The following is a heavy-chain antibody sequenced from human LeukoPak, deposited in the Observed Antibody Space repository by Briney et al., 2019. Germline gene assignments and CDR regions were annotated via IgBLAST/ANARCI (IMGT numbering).Heavy chain of an antibody. CDR3: ARDGVSYYDILTGYYY. CDR2: INAGNGNT. Sequence: ASVKVSCKASGYTFTSYAMHWVRQAPGQRLEWMGWINAGNGNTKYSQKFQGRVTITRDTSASTAYMELSSLRSEDTAVYYCARDGVSYYDILTGYYYWGQRTLVTVSS. CDR1: GYTFTSYA. V-gene: IGHV1-3*01. D-gene: IGHD3-9*01. J-gene: IGHJ4*02.